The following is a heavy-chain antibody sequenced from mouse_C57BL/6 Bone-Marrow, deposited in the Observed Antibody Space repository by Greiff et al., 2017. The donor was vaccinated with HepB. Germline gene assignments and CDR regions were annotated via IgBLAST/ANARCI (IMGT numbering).Heavy chain of an antibody. CDR1: GYAFSSYW. V-gene: IGHV1-80*01. CDR2: IYPGDGDT. J-gene: IGHJ2*01. Sequence: QVQLQQSGAELVKPGASVKISCKASGYAFSSYWMNWVKQRPGKGLEWIGQIYPGDGDTNYNGKFKGKATLTADKSSSTAYMQLSSLTSEDSAVYFCARRGLGSYFDYWGQGTTLTVSS. CDR3: ARRGLGSYFDY. D-gene: IGHD4-1*01.